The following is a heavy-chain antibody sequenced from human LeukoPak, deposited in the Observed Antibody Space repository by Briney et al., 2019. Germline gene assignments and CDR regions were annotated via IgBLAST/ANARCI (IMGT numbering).Heavy chain of an antibody. CDR3: ARSAYPGNSVIED. V-gene: IGHV3-74*01. CDR1: GFNLNTYE. J-gene: IGHJ4*02. CDR2: INSDGRST. Sequence: GGSLRLSCAASGFNLNTYEMNWVRQAPGKGLVWVSRINSDGRSTNYADSVKGRFTISRDNAKNTLYLQMNSLRAEDTAVYYCARSAYPGNSVIEDWGRGTLVTVSS. D-gene: IGHD4-23*01.